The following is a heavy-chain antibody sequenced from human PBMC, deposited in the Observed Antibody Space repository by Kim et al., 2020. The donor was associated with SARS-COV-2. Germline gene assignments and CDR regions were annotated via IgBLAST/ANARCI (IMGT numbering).Heavy chain of an antibody. Sequence: SYNPSLKSRVTIAVDTSKNQFSLKLSSVTAADTAVYYCARVGRVSGEAPWGQGTLVTVSS. J-gene: IGHJ5*02. V-gene: IGHV4-31*02. D-gene: IGHD3-10*01. CDR3: ARVGRVSGEAP.